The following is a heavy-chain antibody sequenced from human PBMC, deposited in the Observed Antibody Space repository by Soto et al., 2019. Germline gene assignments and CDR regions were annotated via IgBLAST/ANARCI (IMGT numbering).Heavy chain of an antibody. CDR3: ARDSGTPYYGSGSYTHL. Sequence: SETLSLTCAVSGGSIGSSNWWSWVRQPPGKGLEWIGEIYHSGSTNYNPSLKSRVTISVDKSKNQFSLKLSSVTAADTAVYYCARDSGTPYYGSGSYTHLWGQGTLVTAPQ. D-gene: IGHD3-10*01. CDR1: GGSIGSSNW. J-gene: IGHJ4*02. CDR2: IYHSGST. V-gene: IGHV4-4*02.